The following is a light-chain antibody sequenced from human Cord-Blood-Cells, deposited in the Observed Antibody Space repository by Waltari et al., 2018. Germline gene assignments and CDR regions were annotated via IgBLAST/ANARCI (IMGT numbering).Light chain of an antibody. CDR3: CSYAGSYV. V-gene: IGLV2-23*01. CDR2: EGS. CDR1: SSAVGSYNL. Sequence: QSALPQPASVSGSPGQSITISCPGTSSAVGSYNLVSWYQQHPGKAPKLMIYEGSKRPSGVSNRFSGSKSGNTASLTISGLQAEDEADYYCCSYAGSYVFGTGTKVTVL. J-gene: IGLJ1*01.